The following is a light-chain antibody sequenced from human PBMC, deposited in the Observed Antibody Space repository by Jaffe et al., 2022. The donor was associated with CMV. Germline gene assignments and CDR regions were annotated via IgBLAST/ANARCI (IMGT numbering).Light chain of an antibody. CDR2: DVS. V-gene: IGLV2-14*03. CDR1: SSDIGGYNY. CDR3: SSYTSGITWV. Sequence: QAALTQPASVSGSPGQSITISCTGTSSDIGGYNYVSWYQQHPGKAPKLMIYDVSNRPSGVSNRFSGSKSGNTASLTISGLQADDEADYYCSSYTSGITWVFGGGTKLTVL. J-gene: IGLJ3*02.